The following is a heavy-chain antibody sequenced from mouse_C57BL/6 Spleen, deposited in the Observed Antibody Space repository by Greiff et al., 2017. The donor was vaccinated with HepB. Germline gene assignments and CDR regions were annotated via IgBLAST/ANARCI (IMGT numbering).Heavy chain of an antibody. CDR1: GYTFTEYT. Sequence: VQPQQSGAELVKPGASVKLSCKASGYTFTEYTIHWVKQRSGQGLEWIGWFYPGSGSIKYNEKFKDKATLTADKSSSTVYMELSRLTSEDSAVYFCARHEAPFITTVVALDYWGQGTTLTVSS. D-gene: IGHD1-1*01. CDR3: ARHEAPFITTVVALDY. CDR2: FYPGSGSI. J-gene: IGHJ2*01. V-gene: IGHV1-62-2*01.